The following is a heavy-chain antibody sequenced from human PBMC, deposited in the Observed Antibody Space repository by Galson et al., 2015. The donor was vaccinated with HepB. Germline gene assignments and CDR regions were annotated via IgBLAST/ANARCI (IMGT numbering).Heavy chain of an antibody. J-gene: IGHJ3*02. CDR2: IYYSGST. V-gene: IGHV4-59*01. D-gene: IGHD1-26*01. CDR1: GGSISSYY. Sequence: SETLSLTCTVSGGSISSYYWSWIRQPPGKGLEWLGYIYYSGSTNYNPSLKSRVTISVDTSKDQFSLKLSSVTAADTAVYYCERVTVGATPAWLLKRKGGAFDIWGRGTMVTVSS. CDR3: ERVTVGATPAWLLKRKGGAFDI.